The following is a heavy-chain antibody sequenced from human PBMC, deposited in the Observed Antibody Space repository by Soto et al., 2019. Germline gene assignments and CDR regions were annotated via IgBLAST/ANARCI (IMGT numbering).Heavy chain of an antibody. CDR3: AKGGVGSSWTKYYFDY. Sequence: EVQLLESGGGLVQPGGSLRLSCTVSGFIFSSYAMTWVRQAPGKGLEWVSGISRNGDNTYYADYVKGRFTISRDNSKNTLYLQMDSLRPEDTAAYYCAKGGVGSSWTKYYFDYWGQGTLVTVS. V-gene: IGHV3-23*01. CDR2: ISRNGDNT. J-gene: IGHJ4*02. D-gene: IGHD6-13*01. CDR1: GFIFSSYA.